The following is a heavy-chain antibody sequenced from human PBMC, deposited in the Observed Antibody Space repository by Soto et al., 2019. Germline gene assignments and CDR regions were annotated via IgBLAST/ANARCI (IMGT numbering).Heavy chain of an antibody. D-gene: IGHD2-2*01. Sequence: GASVKVSCKASGYTFTSYGISWVRQAPGQGLEWMGWISAYNGNTNYAQKLQGRVNMTTDTSTSTAYMELRSLRSDDTAVYYCARIVVVPAAKTYYYYGMDVWGQGTTVTVSS. J-gene: IGHJ6*02. CDR1: GYTFTSYG. V-gene: IGHV1-18*04. CDR2: ISAYNGNT. CDR3: ARIVVVPAAKTYYYYGMDV.